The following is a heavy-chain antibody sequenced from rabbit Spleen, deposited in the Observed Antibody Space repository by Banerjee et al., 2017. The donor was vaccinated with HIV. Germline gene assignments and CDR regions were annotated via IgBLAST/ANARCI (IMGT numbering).Heavy chain of an antibody. J-gene: IGHJ4*01. CDR1: GFSFTSSYW. Sequence: QSLEESGGDLVKPGASLTLTCTASGFSFTSSYWICWVRQAPGKGLEWIACINTYTAKGVYATWAKGRFTISRTSSTTVTLQMTSLTAADTATYFCARDLTIVIGWNFYLWGQGTLVTVS. D-gene: IGHD2-1*01. CDR2: INTYTAKG. V-gene: IGHV1S40*01. CDR3: ARDLTIVIGWNFYL.